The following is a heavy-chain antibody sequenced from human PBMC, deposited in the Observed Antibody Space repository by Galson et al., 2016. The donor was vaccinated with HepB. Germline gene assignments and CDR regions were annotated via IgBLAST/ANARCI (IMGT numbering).Heavy chain of an antibody. Sequence: SLRLSCAASGFTFSGSAMHWVRQASGKGLEWVGRIRGTANSYATAYAASAQGRFTISRDDSKNTAYLQMNSLKTEDTAVYYCSPGGSYNGAYWGQGTLVTVSS. J-gene: IGHJ4*02. CDR3: SPGGSYNGAY. V-gene: IGHV3-73*01. D-gene: IGHD1-26*01. CDR1: GFTFSGSA. CDR2: IRGTANSYAT.